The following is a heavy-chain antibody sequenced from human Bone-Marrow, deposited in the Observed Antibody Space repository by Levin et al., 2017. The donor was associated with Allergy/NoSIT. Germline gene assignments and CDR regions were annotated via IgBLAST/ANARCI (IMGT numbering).Heavy chain of an antibody. J-gene: IGHJ6*02. CDR1: GFTFSSYA. V-gene: IGHV3-30-3*01. CDR2: ISYDGSNK. D-gene: IGHD5-24*01. Sequence: GGSLRLSCAASGFTFSSYAMHWVRQAPGKGLEWVAVISYDGSNKYYADSVKGRFTISRDNSKNTLYLQMNSLRAEDTAVYYCARDFSLWLPYYYGMDVWGQGTTVTVSS. CDR3: ARDFSLWLPYYYGMDV.